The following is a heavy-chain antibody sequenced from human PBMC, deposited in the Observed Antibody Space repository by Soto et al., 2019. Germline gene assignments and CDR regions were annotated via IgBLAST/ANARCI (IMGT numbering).Heavy chain of an antibody. CDR1: GYPFTAYG. D-gene: IGHD2-15*01. Sequence: QVHLVQSGAEVKKPGASVNVSCKASGYPFTAYGLHWVRQAPGQRLEWMGWINTGSGNTKSSHKFQGRITIKRDTSATTVSMELSSLTSEDTAIYYCTRAVVAPDSWGQGTLVTVSS. CDR2: INTGSGNT. J-gene: IGHJ4*02. CDR3: TRAVVAPDS. V-gene: IGHV1-3*04.